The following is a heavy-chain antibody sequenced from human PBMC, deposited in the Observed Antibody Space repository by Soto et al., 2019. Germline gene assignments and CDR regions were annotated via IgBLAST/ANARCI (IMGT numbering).Heavy chain of an antibody. CDR2: IYYSGST. Sequence: SETLSLTCTVSGGSISSGGYYWSWIRQHPGKGLEWIGYIYYSGSTYYNPSLKSRVTISVDTSKNQFSLKLSSVTAADTAVYYCAGDPRWYFDYWGQGTLVTVSS. J-gene: IGHJ4*02. CDR1: GGSISSGGYY. D-gene: IGHD2-15*01. CDR3: AGDPRWYFDY. V-gene: IGHV4-31*03.